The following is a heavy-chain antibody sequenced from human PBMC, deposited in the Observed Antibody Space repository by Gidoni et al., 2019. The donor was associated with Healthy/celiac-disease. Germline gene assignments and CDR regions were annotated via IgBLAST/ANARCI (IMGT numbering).Heavy chain of an antibody. CDR3: AKEVGATMRGYFDY. Sequence: EVQLVESGGVVVQPGGSLRLSCAASGFAFDDYTMHWVRQAPGKCLEWVSLISWDGGSTYYADSVKGRFTISRDNSKNSLYLQMNSLRTEDTALYYCAKEVGATMRGYFDYWGQGTLVTVSS. D-gene: IGHD1-26*01. CDR1: GFAFDDYT. CDR2: ISWDGGST. V-gene: IGHV3-43*01. J-gene: IGHJ4*02.